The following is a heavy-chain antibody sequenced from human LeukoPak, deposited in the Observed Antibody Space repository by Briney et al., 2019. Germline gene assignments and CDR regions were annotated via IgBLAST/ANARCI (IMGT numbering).Heavy chain of an antibody. CDR2: ISSSSSTI. V-gene: IGHV3-48*01. CDR1: GFTFSSYS. D-gene: IGHD5-18*01. J-gene: IGHJ4*02. Sequence: GGSLRLSCAASGFTFSSYSMNWVRQAPGKGLEWVSYISSSSSTIYYADSVKGRFTISRDNSKNTLYLQMNSLRAEDTAVYYCAKDRVYVDTAMVFDYWGQGTLVTVSS. CDR3: AKDRVYVDTAMVFDY.